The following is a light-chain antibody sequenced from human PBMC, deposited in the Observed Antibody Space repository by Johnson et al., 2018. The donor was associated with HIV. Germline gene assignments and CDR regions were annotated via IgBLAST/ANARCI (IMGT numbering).Light chain of an antibody. CDR2: ENN. J-gene: IGLJ1*01. CDR1: SSNIGNNY. V-gene: IGLV1-51*02. CDR3: GTWDSSLGAFV. Sequence: SVLTQPPSVSAAPGQKVTISCSGSSSNIGNNYVSWYKQFPGTAPKLLMYENNKRPSGIPDRFSGSKSGTSATLGITGLQTGDEADYYCGTWDSSLGAFVFGTGTKFTVL.